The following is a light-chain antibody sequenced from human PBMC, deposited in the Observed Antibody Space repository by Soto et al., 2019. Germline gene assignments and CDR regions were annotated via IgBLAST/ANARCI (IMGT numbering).Light chain of an antibody. J-gene: IGLJ1*01. V-gene: IGLV2-11*01. CDR3: CSYAGGYTHYV. CDR2: DVG. Sequence: QLVLTQPPSVSGSPGQSVTISCTGTSSDVGGYNYVSWYQHHPGKAPKLMIYDVGKRPSGVPVRFSGSKSGNTASLTISGLQAEDEADYYCCSYAGGYTHYVFAAGTKLTVL. CDR1: SSDVGGYNY.